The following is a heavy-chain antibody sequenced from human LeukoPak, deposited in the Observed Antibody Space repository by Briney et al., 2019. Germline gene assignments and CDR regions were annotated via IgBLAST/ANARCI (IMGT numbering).Heavy chain of an antibody. CDR2: INSDGSST. J-gene: IGHJ6*04. V-gene: IGHV3-74*01. CDR1: GFTFSSQS. Sequence: GGSLRLSCVASGFTFSSQSMNWVRQAPGKGLVWVSRINSDGSSTNYADSVKGRFTISRDNARNTLYLQMNSLSAEDSAVYYCARDLHVWGKGTTVTISS. CDR3: ARDLHV. D-gene: IGHD5/OR15-5a*01.